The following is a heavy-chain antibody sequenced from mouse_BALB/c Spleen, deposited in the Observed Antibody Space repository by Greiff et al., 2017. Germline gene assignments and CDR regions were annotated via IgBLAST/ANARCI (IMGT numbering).Heavy chain of an antibody. Sequence: LQQPGSELVRPGASVKLSCKASGYTFTSYWMHWVKQRHGQGLEWIGNIYPGSGSTNYDEKFKSKGTLTVDTSSSTAYMHLSSLTSEDSAVYYCTRAGTTRWYFDVWGAGTTVTVSS. J-gene: IGHJ1*01. CDR1: GYTFTSYW. CDR3: TRAGTTRWYFDV. D-gene: IGHD1-1*01. CDR2: IYPGSGST. V-gene: IGHV1S22*01.